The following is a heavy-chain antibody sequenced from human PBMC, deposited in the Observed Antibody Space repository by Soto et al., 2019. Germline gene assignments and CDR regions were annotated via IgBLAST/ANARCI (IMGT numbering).Heavy chain of an antibody. CDR3: ARGDYYDSSGPFSDAFDI. Sequence: PGGSLRLSCAASGFTFGTYWMSWVRQAPGKGLEWVANIKQDGSEKWYVDSVKGRFTTSRDNAKNSLYLQMNSLRAEDTAVYYCARGDYYDSSGPFSDAFDIWGQGTMVTVSS. CDR1: GFTFGTYW. D-gene: IGHD3-22*01. V-gene: IGHV3-7*04. J-gene: IGHJ3*02. CDR2: IKQDGSEK.